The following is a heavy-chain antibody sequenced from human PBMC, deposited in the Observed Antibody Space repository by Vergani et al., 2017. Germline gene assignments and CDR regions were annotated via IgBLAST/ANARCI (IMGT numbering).Heavy chain of an antibody. CDR1: GGSISSGDHC. J-gene: IGHJ6*03. D-gene: IGHD6-25*01. Sequence: QVQLQESGPGVVKPSQTLSLTCAVSGGSISSGDHCWTWIRQRPGKGLAWIGYIFYSGTTYDNPSLRSRLTISVDTSQNQFSLKLRSVTAADTAVYYCARVDTQVPATSHFYDMDVWGKGTTVVVSS. CDR3: ARVDTQVPATSHFYDMDV. CDR2: IFYSGTT. V-gene: IGHV4-31*11.